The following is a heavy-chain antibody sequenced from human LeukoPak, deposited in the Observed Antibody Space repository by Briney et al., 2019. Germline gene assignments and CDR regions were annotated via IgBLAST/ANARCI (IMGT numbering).Heavy chain of an antibody. CDR1: GGSISSSSYY. J-gene: IGHJ5*02. CDR2: IYYSGST. V-gene: IGHV4-39*07. Sequence: PSETLSLTCTVSGGSISSSSYYWGWIRQPPGKGLEWIGSIYYSGSTYYNPSLKSRVTISVDTSKNQFSLKLSSVTAADTAVYYCARVKATYYYDSSGYYYDWFDPWGQGTLVTVSS. D-gene: IGHD3-22*01. CDR3: ARVKATYYYDSSGYYYDWFDP.